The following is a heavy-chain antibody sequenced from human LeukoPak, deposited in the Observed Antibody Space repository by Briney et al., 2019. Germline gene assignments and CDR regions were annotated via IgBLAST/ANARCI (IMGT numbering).Heavy chain of an antibody. Sequence: GGSLRLSCAASGFTFSSYDMNWVRQAPGRGLEWVSYISSSAGTMYYADSVKGRFTISRDNAKNSLYLQMNSLRAEDTAVYYCARDRSSGYSGSNDYWSQGTLLTVSS. J-gene: IGHJ4*02. D-gene: IGHD5-12*01. CDR2: ISSSAGTM. CDR3: ARDRSSGYSGSNDY. CDR1: GFTFSSYD. V-gene: IGHV3-48*03.